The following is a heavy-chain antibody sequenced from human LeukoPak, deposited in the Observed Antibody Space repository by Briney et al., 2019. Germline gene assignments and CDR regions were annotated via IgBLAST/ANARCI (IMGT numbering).Heavy chain of an antibody. CDR2: INHSGST. Sequence: SETLSLTCAAYGGSFSGYYWSWIRQPPGKGLEWIGEINHSGSTNYNPSLESRVTISVDTSKNQFSLKLSSVTAADTAVYYCARVGYDFWSGYYHYFDYWGQGTLVTVSS. CDR3: ARVGYDFWSGYYHYFDY. D-gene: IGHD3-3*01. J-gene: IGHJ4*02. V-gene: IGHV4-34*01. CDR1: GGSFSGYY.